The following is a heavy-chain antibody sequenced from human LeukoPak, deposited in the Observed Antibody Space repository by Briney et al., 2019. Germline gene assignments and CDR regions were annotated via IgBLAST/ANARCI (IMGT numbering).Heavy chain of an antibody. CDR2: INPNSGGT. J-gene: IGHJ4*02. CDR3: ARVEYCTKGVCINFDL. D-gene: IGHD2-8*01. CDR1: GYTFTGPY. V-gene: IGHV1-2*02. Sequence: GASLKVSCKASGYTFTGPYIHWMRQAPGQGLEWMAWINPNSGGTKYAQKFQDRVTVTRDTSTSTAYMELSGLRADDTATYYCARVEYCTKGVCINFDLWGQGTLVAVSS.